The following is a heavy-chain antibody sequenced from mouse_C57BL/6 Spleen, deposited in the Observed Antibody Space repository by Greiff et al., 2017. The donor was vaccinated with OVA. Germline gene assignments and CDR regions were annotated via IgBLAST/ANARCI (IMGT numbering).Heavy chain of an antibody. CDR2: IDPSDSYT. CDR3: ARGGGYYGVYFDY. V-gene: IGHV1-50*01. J-gene: IGHJ2*01. Sequence: VQLQQPGAELVKPGASVKLSCKASGYTFTSYWMQWVKQRPGQGLEWIGEIDPSDSYTNYNQKFKGKATLTVDTSSSTAYMQLSSLTSEDSAVYYCARGGGYYGVYFDYWGQGTTLTVSS. D-gene: IGHD1-1*01. CDR1: GYTFTSYW.